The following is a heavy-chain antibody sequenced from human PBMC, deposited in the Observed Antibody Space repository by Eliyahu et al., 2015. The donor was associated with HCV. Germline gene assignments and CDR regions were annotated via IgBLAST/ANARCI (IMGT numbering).Heavy chain of an antibody. Sequence: EVQLVESGGGLVQPGRSLRLSCAASGFXFDDYAXHWVRQAPGKGLEWVSGISWNSGSIGYADSVKGRFTISRDNAKNSLYLQMNSLRAEDTALYYCAKSLIGYSSGWWDYGMDVWGQGTTVTVSS. J-gene: IGHJ6*02. CDR3: AKSLIGYSSGWWDYGMDV. D-gene: IGHD6-19*01. CDR1: GFXFDDYA. V-gene: IGHV3-9*01. CDR2: ISWNSGSI.